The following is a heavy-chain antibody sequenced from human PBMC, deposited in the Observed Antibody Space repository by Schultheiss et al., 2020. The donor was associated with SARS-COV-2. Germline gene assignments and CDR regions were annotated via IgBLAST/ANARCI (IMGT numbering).Heavy chain of an antibody. J-gene: IGHJ5*02. CDR1: GYTFTTYG. V-gene: IGHV7-4-1*02. CDR2: INTNTGNP. D-gene: IGHD3-3*02. Sequence: ASVKVSCKASGYTFTTYGISWVRQAPGQGLEWMGWINTNTGNPTYAQGFTGRFVFSLDTSVSTAYLQISSLKAEDTAVYYCARDGQPLAFRGTTDSYLDPWGQGTLVTVSS. CDR3: ARDGQPLAFRGTTDSYLDP.